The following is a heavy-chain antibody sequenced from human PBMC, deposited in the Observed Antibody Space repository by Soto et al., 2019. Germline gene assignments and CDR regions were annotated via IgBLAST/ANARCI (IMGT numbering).Heavy chain of an antibody. CDR2: IYYSGST. V-gene: IGHV4-31*03. J-gene: IGHJ4*02. CDR3: ARAAYSYGYRRESAGEWC. Sequence: SETLSLTCTVSGGSISSGGYYWSWIRQHPGKGLEWIGYIYYSGSTYYNPSLKSRVTISVDTSKNQFSLKLSSVTAADTAVYYCARAAYSYGYRRESAGEWCWGQGTLVTVSS. CDR1: GGSISSGGYY. D-gene: IGHD5-18*01.